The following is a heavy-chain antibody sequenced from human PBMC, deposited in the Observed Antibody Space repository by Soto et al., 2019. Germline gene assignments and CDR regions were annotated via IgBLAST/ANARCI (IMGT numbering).Heavy chain of an antibody. V-gene: IGHV3-21*01. D-gene: IGHD2-2*01. CDR1: VFTFSIYS. Sequence: WGSLRISCASSVFTFSIYSMNWVRQAPGKGLDSVSCISSSSSYIYYADSVKGRFTISRDNAKNSLYLQMNSLRAEDTAVYYCARGGNDIVVLPAAIQRTMYYGMDVWGQGTTVTVSS. CDR2: ISSSSSYI. CDR3: ARGGNDIVVLPAAIQRTMYYGMDV. J-gene: IGHJ6*01.